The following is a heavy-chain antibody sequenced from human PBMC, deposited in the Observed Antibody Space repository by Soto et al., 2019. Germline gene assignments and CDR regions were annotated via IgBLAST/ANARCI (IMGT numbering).Heavy chain of an antibody. J-gene: IGHJ6*02. D-gene: IGHD6-19*01. CDR1: GYSISSSNW. CDR3: ARTMDSSGWRDYYYYYGMDV. V-gene: IGHV4-28*01. Sequence: SETLSLTCAVSGYSISSSNWWGWIRQPPGKGLEWIGYIYYSGSTYYNPSLKSRVTMSVDTSKNQFSLKLSSVTAVDTAVYYCARTMDSSGWRDYYYYYGMDVWGQGTTVTV. CDR2: IYYSGST.